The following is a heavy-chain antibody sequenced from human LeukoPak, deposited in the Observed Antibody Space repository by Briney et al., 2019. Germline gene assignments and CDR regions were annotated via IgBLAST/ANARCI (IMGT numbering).Heavy chain of an antibody. CDR3: ARRGWGSGIPN. D-gene: IGHD3-10*01. Sequence: PSETLSLTCAVYGGSFSGYYWSWIRQPPGKGLEWIGEINHSGSTNYNPSLKSRVTISVDTSKNQFSLKLSSVTAADTAVYYCARRGWGSGIPNWGQGTLVTVSS. CDR2: INHSGST. J-gene: IGHJ4*02. CDR1: GGSFSGYY. V-gene: IGHV4-34*01.